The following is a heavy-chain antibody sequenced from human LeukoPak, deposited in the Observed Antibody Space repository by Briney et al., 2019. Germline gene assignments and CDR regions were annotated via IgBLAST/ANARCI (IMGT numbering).Heavy chain of an antibody. CDR1: GFTFDDYG. V-gene: IGHV3-20*04. Sequence: GGSLRLSCAASGFTFDDYGMSWVRHAPGKGLEWVSGINWNGGSTGYADSVKGRFTISRDNAKNSLYLQMNSLRAEDTALYYCARDLSSGWYAGLDYWGQGTLVTVSS. D-gene: IGHD6-19*01. J-gene: IGHJ4*02. CDR2: INWNGGST. CDR3: ARDLSSGWYAGLDY.